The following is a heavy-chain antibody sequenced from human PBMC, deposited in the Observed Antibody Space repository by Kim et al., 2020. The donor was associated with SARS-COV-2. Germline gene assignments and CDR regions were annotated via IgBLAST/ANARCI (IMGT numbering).Heavy chain of an antibody. CDR3: AKGMIAAAASDAFDI. Sequence: DSVKGRFTISRDKSKNTLYLQMNSLRAEDTAVYYCAKGMIAAAASDAFDIWGQGTMVTVSS. D-gene: IGHD6-13*01. V-gene: IGHV3-23*01. J-gene: IGHJ3*02.